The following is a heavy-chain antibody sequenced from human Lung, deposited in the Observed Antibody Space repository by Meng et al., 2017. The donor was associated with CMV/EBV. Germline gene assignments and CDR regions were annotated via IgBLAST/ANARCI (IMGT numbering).Heavy chain of an antibody. CDR3: ARSRFDSNDPVDY. J-gene: IGHJ4*02. V-gene: IGHV3-48*04. CDR1: GFTFSSYT. CDR2: ISNSGSAK. Sequence: GESXKISCAASGFTFSSYTMNWVRQAPGKGLEWVSYISNSGSAKYYADSLRGRFTISRDNAKNSLYLQMNSLRADETAVYYCARSRFDSNDPVDYWGQGTVVTVSS. D-gene: IGHD3-22*01.